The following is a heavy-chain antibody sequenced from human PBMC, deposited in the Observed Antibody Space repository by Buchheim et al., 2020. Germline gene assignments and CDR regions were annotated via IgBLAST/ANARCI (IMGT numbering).Heavy chain of an antibody. J-gene: IGHJ5*02. CDR3: ARASRVSHDFWSGPYPFDP. Sequence: QVQLVESGGGLVKPGGSLRLSCAASGFTLSDYYMSWIRQAPGKGLEWVSYISSSGSTIYYADSVKGRFTIPWDNAKNSLYLQMNSLRAEDTAVYYGARASRVSHDFWSGPYPFDPWGQGTL. CDR2: ISSSGSTI. D-gene: IGHD3-3*01. V-gene: IGHV3-11*01. CDR1: GFTLSDYY.